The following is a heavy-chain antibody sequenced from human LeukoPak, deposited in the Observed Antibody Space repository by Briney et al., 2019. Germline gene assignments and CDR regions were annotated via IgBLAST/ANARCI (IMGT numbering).Heavy chain of an antibody. CDR2: VYYSGST. V-gene: IGHV4-59*08. CDR1: GGSIRSYF. D-gene: IGHD6-6*01. Sequence: SETLSLTCTVSGGSIRSYFWSWIRQPPGKGLEWIGYVYYSGSTNYNLSLKSRVTISVDTSKKQFSLKLSSVTAADTAVYYCARRPDGTSHFDYWGQGTLVTVSS. J-gene: IGHJ4*02. CDR3: ARRPDGTSHFDY.